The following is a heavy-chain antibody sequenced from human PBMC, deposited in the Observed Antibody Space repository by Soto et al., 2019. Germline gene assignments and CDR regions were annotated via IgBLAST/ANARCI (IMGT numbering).Heavy chain of an antibody. V-gene: IGHV4-59*01. CDR1: GGSISSYY. D-gene: IGHD3-22*01. CDR2: IYYSGST. Sequence: QVQLQESGPGLVKPSETLSLTCTVSGGSISSYYWSWIRQPPGKGLEWIGYIYYSGSTNYNPSLTSRVTISVDTSKNQFSLKLSSVTAADTAVYYCARGYYDSSGYYSEIGFDYWGQGTLVTVSS. J-gene: IGHJ4*02. CDR3: ARGYYDSSGYYSEIGFDY.